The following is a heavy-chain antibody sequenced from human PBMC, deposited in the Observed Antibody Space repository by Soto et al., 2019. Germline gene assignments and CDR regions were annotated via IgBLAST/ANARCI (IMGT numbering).Heavy chain of an antibody. D-gene: IGHD2-15*01. Sequence: QLQLQESGPGLMEPSETLSLTCTVSGGSVYSDGYYWGWIRQSPGKGLEWIGNIYYSGNTYYNPSLKSRVTISIDTSKNQFSLQLTSVTAADTAVYYGTRRSRGRCCIYWGRGSLVTVSS. CDR2: IYYSGNT. CDR1: GGSVYSDGYY. V-gene: IGHV4-39*01. J-gene: IGHJ4*02. CDR3: TRRSRGRCCIY.